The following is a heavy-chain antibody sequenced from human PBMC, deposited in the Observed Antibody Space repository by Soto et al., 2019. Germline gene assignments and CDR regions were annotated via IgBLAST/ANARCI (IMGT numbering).Heavy chain of an antibody. CDR1: AYTFISYC. D-gene: IGHD6-19*01. J-gene: IGHJ5*02. CDR2: ISAYNGNT. V-gene: IGHV1-18*01. Sequence: AAVKVSCKTCAYTFISYCSSWGVQAPRERLEGMGWISAYNGNTNYEPKLKGRVTMTTDTSTSKAYMELRSLRADDTAVYYCARYFSSWEVAGIWSDLWGQGTLVTVSS. CDR3: ARYFSSWEVAGIWSDL.